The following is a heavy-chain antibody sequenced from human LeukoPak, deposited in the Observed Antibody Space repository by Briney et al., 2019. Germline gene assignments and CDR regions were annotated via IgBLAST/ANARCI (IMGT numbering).Heavy chain of an antibody. V-gene: IGHV3-21*01. CDR3: AREGSSSWYRGRLDY. J-gene: IGHJ4*02. Sequence: GGSLRLSCAASGFTFSSYWMSWVRQAPGKGLEWVSSISSSSSYIYYADSVKGRFTISRDNAKNSLYLQMNSLRAEGTAVYYCAREGSSSWYRGRLDYWGQGTLVTVSS. CDR1: GFTFSSYW. D-gene: IGHD6-13*01. CDR2: ISSSSSYI.